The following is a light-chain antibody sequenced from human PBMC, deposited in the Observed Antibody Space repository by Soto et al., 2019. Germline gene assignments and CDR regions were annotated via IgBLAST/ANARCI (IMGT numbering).Light chain of an antibody. V-gene: IGKV3-11*01. CDR3: HHRDCWPSA. J-gene: IGKJ1*01. CDR1: QSVGIK. Sequence: TVLTQSPATLSLSPGERATLSCRASQSVGIKLAWYQQKPGQSPRLLIYDIVNRATGIPARFTGSGAGTDMTLTITGLEMERSAFSYYHHRDCWPSAFGQGTKVEI. CDR2: DIV.